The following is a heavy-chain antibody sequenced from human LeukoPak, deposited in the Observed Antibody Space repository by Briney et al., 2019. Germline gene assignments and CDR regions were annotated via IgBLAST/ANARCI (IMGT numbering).Heavy chain of an antibody. CDR2: IYYSGST. V-gene: IGHV4-59*01. CDR1: GGSISSYY. J-gene: IGHJ6*03. CDR3: ARASPQYYDFWSGYYPLGHYYYMDV. D-gene: IGHD3-3*01. Sequence: KPSETLSLTCTVSGGSISSYYWSWIRQPPGKGLEWIGYIYYSGSTNYNPSLKSRVTISVDTSMNKFSLKLSYVTAADAAVYYCARASPQYYDFWSGYYPLGHYYYMDVWGKGTTVTVSS.